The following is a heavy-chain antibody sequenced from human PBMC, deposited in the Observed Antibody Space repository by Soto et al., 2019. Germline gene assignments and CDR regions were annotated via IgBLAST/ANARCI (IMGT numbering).Heavy chain of an antibody. J-gene: IGHJ5*01. CDR3: STTVEVVTPAVNLLDS. V-gene: IGHV3-30*04. D-gene: IGHD2-15*01. CDR1: GFTFSSYT. CDR2: ISYDGRHD. Sequence: GGSLRLSCAASGFTFSSYTMNWVRLLPGRGLEWVAVISYDGRHDYYSDSVEGRFTICRDNVKNILYLQMNSLRPVDRAVSYYSTTVEVVTPAVNLLDSRGHGA.